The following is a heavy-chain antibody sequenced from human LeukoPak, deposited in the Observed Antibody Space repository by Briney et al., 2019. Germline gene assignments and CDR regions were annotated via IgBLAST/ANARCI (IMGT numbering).Heavy chain of an antibody. CDR3: AKKSYYHDSTGYYDY. Sequence: GGSLRLSCAVSGFTFSSYAMSWVRQAPGKGLEWVSGISGSGDSTYYADPVKGRFTISRDNSKNTLYLQMNSLRAEDTAVYYCAKKSYYHDSTGYYDYWGQGTLVTVSS. D-gene: IGHD3-22*01. CDR1: GFTFSSYA. V-gene: IGHV3-23*01. J-gene: IGHJ4*02. CDR2: ISGSGDST.